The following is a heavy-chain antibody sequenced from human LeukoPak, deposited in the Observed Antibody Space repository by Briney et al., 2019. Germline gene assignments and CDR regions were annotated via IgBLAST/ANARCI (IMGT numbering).Heavy chain of an antibody. CDR1: GYTFTSYG. D-gene: IGHD2-8*01. CDR3: ARVNLDIVLINWFDP. V-gene: IGHV1-18*01. J-gene: IGHJ5*02. CDR2: ISAYNGNT. Sequence: GASVKVSCKASGYTFTSYGISWVRQAPGQGLEWMGWISAYNGNTNYAQKLQGRVTMTTDTSTSTAYMELRSLRSDDTAVYYCARVNLDIVLINWFDPRGQGTLVTVSS.